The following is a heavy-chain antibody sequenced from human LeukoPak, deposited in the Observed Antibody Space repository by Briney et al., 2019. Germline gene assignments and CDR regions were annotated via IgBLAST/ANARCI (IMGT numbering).Heavy chain of an antibody. CDR3: AKHGVAGPHYYYYYMDV. D-gene: IGHD6-19*01. Sequence: GRSLRLSCAASGFTFSSYGMHWVRQAPGKGLEWVAVIWYGGSNKYYADSVKGRFTISRDNSKNTLYLQMNSLRAEDTAVYYCAKHGVAGPHYYYYYMDVWGKGTTVTVSS. J-gene: IGHJ6*03. CDR1: GFTFSSYG. V-gene: IGHV3-33*08. CDR2: IWYGGSNK.